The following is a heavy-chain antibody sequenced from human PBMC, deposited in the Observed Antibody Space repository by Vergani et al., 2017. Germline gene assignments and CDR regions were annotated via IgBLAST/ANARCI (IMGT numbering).Heavy chain of an antibody. CDR2: ISYDGSNK. D-gene: IGHD6-19*01. CDR3: AKDTTVADYYFDY. Sequence: QVQLVESGGGVVQPGRSLRLSCAASGFTFSSYGMHWVRQAPGKGLEWVAVISYDGSNKYYADSVKGRFTISRDKSKNTLYLQMNSLRAEDTAVYYCAKDTTVADYYFDYWGQGTLVTVSS. V-gene: IGHV3-30*18. J-gene: IGHJ4*02. CDR1: GFTFSSYG.